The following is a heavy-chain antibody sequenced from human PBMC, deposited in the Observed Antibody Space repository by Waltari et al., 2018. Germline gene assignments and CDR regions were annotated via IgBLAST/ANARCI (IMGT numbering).Heavy chain of an antibody. CDR3: AKDLELWVFPLPFDY. D-gene: IGHD1-7*01. CDR2: ISGSGGST. CDR1: GFTFSRYA. J-gene: IGHJ4*02. Sequence: EVQLLESGGGLVQPGGSLRLSCSASGFTFSRYAMSWVRQAPGKGLEWVSAISGSGGSTYYADSVKGRFTISRDNSKNTLYLQMNSLRAEDTAVYYCAKDLELWVFPLPFDYWGQGTLVTVSS. V-gene: IGHV3-23*01.